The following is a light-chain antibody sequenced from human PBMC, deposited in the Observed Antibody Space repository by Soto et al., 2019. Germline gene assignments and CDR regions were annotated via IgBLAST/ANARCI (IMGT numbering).Light chain of an antibody. J-gene: IGLJ2*01. CDR3: ISYTSSGTLI. CDR2: EVS. Sequence: QSALTQPASMSGSPGQSITISCTGTSSDIGAYNYVSWYQYHPGKAPKLVISEVSKRPSGVSNRFSGSKSGITASLTISGLQADDEADYYCISYTSSGTLIFGGGTELTVL. CDR1: SSDIGAYNY. V-gene: IGLV2-14*01.